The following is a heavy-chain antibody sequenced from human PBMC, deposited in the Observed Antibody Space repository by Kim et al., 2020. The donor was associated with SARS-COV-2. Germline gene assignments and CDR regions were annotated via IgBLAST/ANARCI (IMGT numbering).Heavy chain of an antibody. J-gene: IGHJ4*02. CDR3: ARGVFDF. CDR1: GFIFNKYG. CDR2: ISGTTPYT. Sequence: GGSLRLSCVASGFIFNKYGMIWVRQAPGKGLEWVSSISGTTPYTHYADSVKGRFTITRDDSKKTLYLQLNSLRVEDTAIYFCARGVFDFWGQGVLVTVPS. V-gene: IGHV3-21*01.